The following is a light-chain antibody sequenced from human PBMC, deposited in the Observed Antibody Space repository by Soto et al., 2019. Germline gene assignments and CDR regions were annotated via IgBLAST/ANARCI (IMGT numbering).Light chain of an antibody. J-gene: IGLJ2*01. Sequence: QSVLTQPPSASGTPGQRVTISCSGSSSNIGSNTVNWYQQLPGTAPKLLIYSNNQRPSGVPDRFSGSKSGTSASLAISGLQCEDEADYYCAAWDDSLKVVFGGGTKLTVL. CDR1: SSNIGSNT. CDR3: AAWDDSLKVV. CDR2: SNN. V-gene: IGLV1-44*01.